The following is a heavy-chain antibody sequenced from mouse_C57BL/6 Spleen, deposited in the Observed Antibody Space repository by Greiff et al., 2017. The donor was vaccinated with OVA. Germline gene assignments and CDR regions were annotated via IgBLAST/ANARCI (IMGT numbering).Heavy chain of an antibody. V-gene: IGHV1-64*01. CDR1: GFTFTSYW. D-gene: IGHD2-4*01. J-gene: IGHJ2*01. CDR2: IHPNSGST. Sequence: QVQLQQPGAELVKPGASVKLSCKASGFTFTSYWMHWVKQRPGQGLEWIGMIHPNSGSTNYNEKFKSKATLTVDKSSSTAYMQLSSLTSEDSAVYYCARSDDYDGGTDFDDWGQGTTLTVSS. CDR3: ARSDDYDGGTDFDD.